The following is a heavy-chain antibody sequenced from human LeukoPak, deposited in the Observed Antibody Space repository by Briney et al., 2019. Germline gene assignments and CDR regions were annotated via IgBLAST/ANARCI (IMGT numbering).Heavy chain of an antibody. V-gene: IGHV3-23*01. D-gene: IGHD5-18*01. CDR2: ISGSGGST. J-gene: IGHJ2*01. CDR3: ARGSGYSYGPWGWYFDL. CDR1: GFTFSSYA. Sequence: GGSLRLSCAASGFTFSSYAMSWVRQAPGKGLEWVSAISGSGGSTYYADSVKGRFTISRDNSKNTLYLQMNSLRAGDTAVYYCARGSGYSYGPWGWYFDLWGRGTLVTVSS.